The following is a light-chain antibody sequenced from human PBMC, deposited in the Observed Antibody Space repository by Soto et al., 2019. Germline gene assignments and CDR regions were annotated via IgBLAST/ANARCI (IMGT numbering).Light chain of an antibody. CDR1: SSDVGSYNL. J-gene: IGLJ1*01. CDR2: EVS. V-gene: IGLV2-23*02. Sequence: QSALTQPASVSGSPGHSITISCTGTSSDVGSYNLVSWYQQHPGKAPKLMIYEVSKRPSGVSNRFSGSKSGNTASLTISGLQAEDEADYYCCSYAGSSTYVFGTGTKV. CDR3: CSYAGSSTYV.